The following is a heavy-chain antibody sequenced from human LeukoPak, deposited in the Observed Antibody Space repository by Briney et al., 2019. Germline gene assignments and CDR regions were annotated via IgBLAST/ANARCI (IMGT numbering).Heavy chain of an antibody. CDR2: IIPIFGTA. CDR1: GGTFSSYA. Sequence: SVKVSCKASGGTFSSYAISRVRQAPGQGLEWMGRIIPIFGTANYAQKFQGRVTITTDESTSTAYMELSSLRSEDTAVYYCARAIAPHSGSYLFYWGQGTLVTVSS. CDR3: ARAIAPHSGSYLFY. V-gene: IGHV1-69*05. J-gene: IGHJ4*02. D-gene: IGHD1-26*01.